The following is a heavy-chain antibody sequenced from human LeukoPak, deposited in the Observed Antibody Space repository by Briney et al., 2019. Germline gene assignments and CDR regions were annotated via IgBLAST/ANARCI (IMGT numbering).Heavy chain of an antibody. CDR2: IYSGGST. CDR3: ARGPPYGSRSDYFDY. D-gene: IGHD3-10*01. CDR1: GFTVSSNY. V-gene: IGHV3-53*01. Sequence: GGSLRLSCAASGFTVSSNYMSWVRQAPGKGLEWVSVIYSGGSTYYADPVKGRFTISRDNTKNSLYLQMNSLRVEDTAVYYCARGPPYGSRSDYFDYRGQGTLVTVSS. J-gene: IGHJ4*02.